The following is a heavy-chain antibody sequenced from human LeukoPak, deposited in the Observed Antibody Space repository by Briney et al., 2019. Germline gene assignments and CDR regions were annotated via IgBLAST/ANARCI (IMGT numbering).Heavy chain of an antibody. D-gene: IGHD3-22*01. CDR1: GGSISSYY. Sequence: PSETLSLTCTASGGSISSYYWSWIRQPPGKGLEWIGYIYYSGSTNYNPSLKSRVTISVDTSKNQFSLKLSSVTAADTAVYYCASYYYDSSGYAFDIWGQGTMVTVSS. CDR3: ASYYYDSSGYAFDI. V-gene: IGHV4-59*08. CDR2: IYYSGST. J-gene: IGHJ3*02.